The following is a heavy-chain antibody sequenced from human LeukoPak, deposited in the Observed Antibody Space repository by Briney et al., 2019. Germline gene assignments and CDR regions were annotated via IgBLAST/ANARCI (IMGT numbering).Heavy chain of an antibody. D-gene: IGHD4-17*01. CDR1: GFTFRNYA. J-gene: IGHJ4*02. Sequence: GGSLRLSCAASGFTFRNYAMGWVRQAPGKGLECVSAISDDSSKTSYADSVKGRFTISRDYSKNTLYLQMNILRAEDTAVYYFAKEGPDYGDYRSGDYFDFWGQGTLVTVSS. CDR3: AKEGPDYGDYRSGDYFDF. CDR2: ISDDSSKT. V-gene: IGHV3-23*01.